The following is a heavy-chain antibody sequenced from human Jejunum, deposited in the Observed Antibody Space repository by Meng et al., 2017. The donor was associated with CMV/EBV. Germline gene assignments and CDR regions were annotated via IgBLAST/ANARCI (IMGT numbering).Heavy chain of an antibody. CDR2: ISTTSTSL. V-gene: IGHV3-21*01. J-gene: IGHJ6*02. D-gene: IGHD2-2*01. Sequence: EFSFRSHHMDWVRQAPGKGLEWVASISTTSTSLYYAGPVKGRFTISRDNAKNSLYLQMNSLRVEDTAVYYCANQMPWNYYYGMDLWGQGTTVTVSS. CDR3: ANQMPWNYYYGMDL. CDR1: EFSFRSHH.